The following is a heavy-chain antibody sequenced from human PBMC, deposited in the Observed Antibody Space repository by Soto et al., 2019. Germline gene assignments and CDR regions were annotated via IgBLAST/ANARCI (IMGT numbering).Heavy chain of an antibody. CDR3: VRYCSTTLCNGVATRTFDY. CDR1: RFTFSTYE. V-gene: IGHV3-48*03. D-gene: IGHD2-2*01. Sequence: GGSLRLSCAASRFTFSTYEMNWVRQAPGKGLEWVSYISTSGSTVYYADSVKGRFTISRDNTRNSLNLQMNSLRDEDTALYYCVRYCSTTLCNGVATRTFDYWGQGTLVTVSS. J-gene: IGHJ4*02. CDR2: ISTSGSTV.